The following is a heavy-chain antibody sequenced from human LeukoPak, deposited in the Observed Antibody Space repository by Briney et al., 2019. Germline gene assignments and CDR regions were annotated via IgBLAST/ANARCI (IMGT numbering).Heavy chain of an antibody. D-gene: IGHD2-15*01. CDR3: ARYCSGGSCSQSNYYYYMDV. J-gene: IGHJ6*03. CDR2: INPNSGGT. V-gene: IGHV1-2*02. CDR1: GYTFTDYY. Sequence: GASVTVSCKASGYTFTDYYMHWVRQAPGQGLEWMGWINPNSGGTNYAQKFQGRVTMTRDTSISTAYMELSRLRSDDTAVYYCARYCSGGSCSQSNYYYYMDVWGKGTTVTVSS.